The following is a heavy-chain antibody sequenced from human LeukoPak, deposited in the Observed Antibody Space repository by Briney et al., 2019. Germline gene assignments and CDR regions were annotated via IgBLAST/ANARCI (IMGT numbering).Heavy chain of an antibody. Sequence: GGSLRLSCAASGFTFSSYWMHWVRQAPGKGLVWVSRIKYDGSSTNYADSVKGRFAISRDNAKNTLYLQMNSLRAEDTAVYYCTRRGAASDAFDIWGQGTMVTVSS. CDR3: TRRGAASDAFDI. D-gene: IGHD3-16*01. CDR1: GFTFSSYW. CDR2: IKYDGSST. J-gene: IGHJ3*02. V-gene: IGHV3-74*01.